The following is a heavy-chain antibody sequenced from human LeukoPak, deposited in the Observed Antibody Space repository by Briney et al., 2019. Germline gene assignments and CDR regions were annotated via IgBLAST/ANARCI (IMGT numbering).Heavy chain of an antibody. CDR3: ARQTGDDALDI. Sequence: KPSETLSLTCTVSGGSISSYYWSWIRQPPGKGLEWIGYIYYSGSTNYNPSLKSRVTISVDTSKNQFSLKLSSVTAADTAVYYCARQTGDDALDIWGQGTMVTVSS. V-gene: IGHV4-59*01. CDR2: IYYSGST. D-gene: IGHD7-27*01. CDR1: GGSISSYY. J-gene: IGHJ3*02.